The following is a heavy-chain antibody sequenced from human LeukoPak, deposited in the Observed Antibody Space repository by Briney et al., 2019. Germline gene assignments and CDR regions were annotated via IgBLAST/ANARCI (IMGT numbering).Heavy chain of an antibody. Sequence: GGSLRLSCAASGFTFSSYSMNWVRQAPGKGLEWVSSISSSSSYIYYADSVKGRFTISRDNAKNSLYLQMNSLRAEDTAVYYCARDRLVRGNSLYYYGMDVWGQGTTVTVSS. CDR2: ISSSSSYI. J-gene: IGHJ6*02. CDR1: GFTFSSYS. D-gene: IGHD4-23*01. V-gene: IGHV3-21*01. CDR3: ARDRLVRGNSLYYYGMDV.